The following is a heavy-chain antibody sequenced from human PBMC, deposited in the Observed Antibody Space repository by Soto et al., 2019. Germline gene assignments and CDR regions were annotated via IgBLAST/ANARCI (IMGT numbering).Heavy chain of an antibody. CDR2: IYHSGST. D-gene: IGHD3-9*01. CDR1: GGSISRGGYS. V-gene: IGHV4-30-2*01. Sequence: SDTLSLTWAVSGGSISRGGYSRSWIRQPPGKGLEWIGYIYHSGSTYYNPSLKSRVTISVDRSKYQFSLKLSSVTAADTAVYYCARVAGDFDSGSFDPWGQGTLVTVSS. CDR3: ARVAGDFDSGSFDP. J-gene: IGHJ5*02.